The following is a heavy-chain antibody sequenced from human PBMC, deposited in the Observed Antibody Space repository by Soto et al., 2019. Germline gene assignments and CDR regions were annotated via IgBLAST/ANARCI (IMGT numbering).Heavy chain of an antibody. Sequence: QVQLVQSGAEVKKPGASVKVSCKASGYIFTNHYIHWMRQAPGQGLEWMGIINPSGGSTNYLQKFQGRITMTRDTSTHTVYMELSSLRSEDTAVYFCASADYYDSSGFYYDCWGQGTLVTVSS. CDR3: ASADYYDSSGFYYDC. D-gene: IGHD3-22*01. J-gene: IGHJ4*02. CDR1: GYIFTNHY. V-gene: IGHV1-46*01. CDR2: INPSGGST.